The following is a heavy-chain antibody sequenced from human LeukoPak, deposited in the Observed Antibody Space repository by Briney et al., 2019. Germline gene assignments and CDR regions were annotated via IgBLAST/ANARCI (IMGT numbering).Heavy chain of an antibody. CDR3: ARGGPYGSGSYYNNHYYYYGMDV. Sequence: ASVKVSCTASGYTFTGYYMHWVRQAPGQGLEWMGWINPDSGGTNYAQKFQGRVTMTRDTSINTAYMELSRLRSDDTAVYYCARGGPYGSGSYYNNHYYYYGMDVWGQGTTVTVSS. CDR1: GYTFTGYY. J-gene: IGHJ6*02. D-gene: IGHD3-10*01. CDR2: INPDSGGT. V-gene: IGHV1-2*02.